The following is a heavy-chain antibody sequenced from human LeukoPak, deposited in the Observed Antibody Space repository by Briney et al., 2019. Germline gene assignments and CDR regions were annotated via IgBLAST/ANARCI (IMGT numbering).Heavy chain of an antibody. CDR2: IYYSGST. D-gene: IGHD1-14*01. V-gene: IGHV4-59*08. CDR1: GGSISSYY. J-gene: IGHJ6*03. Sequence: SETLSLTCTVSGGSISSYYWSWIRQPPGKGLEWIGYIYYSGSTNYNPSLKSRVTISVDTSKNQFSLKLSSVTAADTAVYYCARNTGYNYYMDVWGKGTTVTVSS. CDR3: ARNTGYNYYMDV.